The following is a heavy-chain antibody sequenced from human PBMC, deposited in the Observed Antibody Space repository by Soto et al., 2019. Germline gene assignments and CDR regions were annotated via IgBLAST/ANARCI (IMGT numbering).Heavy chain of an antibody. CDR2: ISFDGRNT. CDR3: AKQSGSGSYYFDS. D-gene: IGHD3-10*01. CDR1: GFTFNSYG. J-gene: IGHJ4*02. Sequence: PGGSLRLSCAASGFTFNSYGMHWVRQAPGKGLEWVVVISFDGRNTYYADSVKGRFTISRDNSKNTLYLQMTSLRAEDTAVYYCAKQSGSGSYYFDSWGPGTLVTVSS. V-gene: IGHV3-30*18.